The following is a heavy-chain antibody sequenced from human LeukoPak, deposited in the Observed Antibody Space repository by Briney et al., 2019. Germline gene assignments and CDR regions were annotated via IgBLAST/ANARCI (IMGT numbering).Heavy chain of an antibody. CDR1: GFSFITAW. J-gene: IGHJ5*02. CDR2: CKSKTDGGTT. Sequence: GGSLRLSCAPSGFSFITAWISWLPKAPGRGRGWVGRCKSKTDGGTTDYAAPVKGRFTISRDDSKNTLYLQMNSLKTEDTAVYYCTTEVDYYDSSGYYLPWGQGTLVTVSS. D-gene: IGHD3-22*01. CDR3: TTEVDYYDSSGYYLP. V-gene: IGHV3-15*01.